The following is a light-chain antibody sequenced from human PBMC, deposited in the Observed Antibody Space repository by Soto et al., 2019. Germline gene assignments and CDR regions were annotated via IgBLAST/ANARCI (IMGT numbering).Light chain of an antibody. Sequence: QSVLRQPPSVSGAPGQRVTISCTGSSSNIGAGYDVHWYQQLPGTAPKLLIYGNSNRPSGVPDRFSGSKSGTSASRAITGLQAEDEADYYCQSYDSSLSGVVFGGGTKLTVL. J-gene: IGLJ2*01. V-gene: IGLV1-40*01. CDR3: QSYDSSLSGVV. CDR2: GNS. CDR1: SSNIGAGYD.